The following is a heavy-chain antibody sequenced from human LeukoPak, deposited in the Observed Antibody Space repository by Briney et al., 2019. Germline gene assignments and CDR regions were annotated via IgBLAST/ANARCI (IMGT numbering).Heavy chain of an antibody. J-gene: IGHJ4*02. CDR3: ATVDGGEDIVVVPAALAY. CDR1: GYTLTEIS. D-gene: IGHD2-2*01. V-gene: IGHV1-24*01. Sequence: ASVKVSCKVSGYTLTEISMHWVRQAPGKGLEWMGGFDPEDGETIYAQKFQGRVTMTEDTSTDTAYMELSSLRSEDTAVYYCATVDGGEDIVVVPAALAYWGQGTLVTVSS. CDR2: FDPEDGET.